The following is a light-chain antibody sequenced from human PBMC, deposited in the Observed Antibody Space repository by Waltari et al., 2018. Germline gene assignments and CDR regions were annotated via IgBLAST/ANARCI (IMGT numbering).Light chain of an antibody. J-gene: IGKJ2*01. V-gene: IGKV1-39*01. CDR1: KSISTY. CDR2: AAS. CDR3: QQSYSIPYT. Sequence: DIQMTQSPSSLSASVGDRVTIPCRASKSISTYLNWYQQKPGKAPKLLIHAASSLESGVPSRFSGSGSGTDFTLSISSLQPEDFATYYCQQSYSIPYTFGQGTKLEIK.